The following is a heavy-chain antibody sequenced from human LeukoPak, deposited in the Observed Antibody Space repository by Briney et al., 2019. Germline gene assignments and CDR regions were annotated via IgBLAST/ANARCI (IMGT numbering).Heavy chain of an antibody. J-gene: IGHJ4*02. V-gene: IGHV1-2*02. D-gene: IGHD6-13*01. CDR2: INPNSGGT. CDR3: ARALYTSRSYLATFSPTNFDY. CDR1: GYTFTGYY. Sequence: ASVKVSCKASGYTFTGYYMHWVRQAPGQGLEWMGWINPNSGGTNYAQKFQGRVTMTRDTSISTPYMELSWLRSDDTAVYYCARALYTSRSYLATFSPTNFDYWGQGTLVTVSS.